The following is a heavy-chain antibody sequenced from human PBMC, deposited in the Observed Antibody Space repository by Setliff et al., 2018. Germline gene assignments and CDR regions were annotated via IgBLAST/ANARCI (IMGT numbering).Heavy chain of an antibody. V-gene: IGHV3-7*01. CDR1: GFSYSNCW. CDR3: FGAGTCSY. CDR2: INPHASEK. Sequence: GSLRLSCTASGFSYSNCWVSWVRQAPGKGLEWLASINPHASEKYYVDSVKGRFTISRDNAKNSLSLQMNNLRTEDTAVYYCFGAGTCSYWGQGTLVTVSS. J-gene: IGHJ4*02. D-gene: IGHD3-10*01.